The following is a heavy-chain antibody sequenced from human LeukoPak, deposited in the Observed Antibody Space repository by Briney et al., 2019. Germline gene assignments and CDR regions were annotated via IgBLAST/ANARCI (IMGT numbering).Heavy chain of an antibody. J-gene: IGHJ4*02. CDR1: GYTFTSYG. CDR2: ISAYNGNT. D-gene: IGHD4-17*01. CDR3: ATTVTTERYFDY. Sequence: ASVKVSCKASGYTFTSYGISWVRQAPGQRLEWMGWISAYNGNTNYAQKLQGRVTMTTDTSTSTAYMELRSLRSDDTAVYYCATTVTTERYFDYWGQGTLVTVSS. V-gene: IGHV1-18*01.